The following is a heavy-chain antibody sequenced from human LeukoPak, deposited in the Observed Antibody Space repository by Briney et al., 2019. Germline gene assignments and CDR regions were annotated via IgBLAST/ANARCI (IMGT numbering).Heavy chain of an antibody. D-gene: IGHD3-22*01. Sequence: SETLSLTCTVSGGSISSSSYYWGWIRQPPGTGVEWIGSIYYSGSTYYNPSLKSRVTISVDTSKNQFSLKLSSVTAADTAVYYCAVYDSSGYWLDYWGQGTLVTVSS. CDR2: IYYSGST. J-gene: IGHJ4*02. CDR1: GGSISSSSYY. CDR3: AVYDSSGYWLDY. V-gene: IGHV4-39*01.